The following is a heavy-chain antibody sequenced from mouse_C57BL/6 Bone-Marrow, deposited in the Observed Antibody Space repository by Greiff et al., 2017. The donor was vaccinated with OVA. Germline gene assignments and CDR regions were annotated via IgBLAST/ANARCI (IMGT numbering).Heavy chain of an antibody. J-gene: IGHJ2*01. D-gene: IGHD2-3*01. CDR2: INPNNGGT. Sequence: EVQLQQSGPELVKPGASVKISCKASGYTFTDYYMNWVKQSHGKSLEWIGDINPNNGGTSYNQKFKGKATLTVDKSSSTAYMELRSLTSEGSAVYYCARWLLDYWGQGTTLTVSS. CDR3: ARWLLDY. V-gene: IGHV1-26*01. CDR1: GYTFTDYY.